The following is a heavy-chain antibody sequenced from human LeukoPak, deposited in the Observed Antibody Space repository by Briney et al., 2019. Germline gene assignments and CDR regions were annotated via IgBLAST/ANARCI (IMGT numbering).Heavy chain of an antibody. D-gene: IGHD2-21*02. Sequence: HPGGSLRLSCAASGFTFSSYAMSWVRQAPGKGLEWVSAISGSGGSTYYADSVKGRFTISRDNSKNTLYLQMNSLRAEDTAVYYCAKDPSYCGGDCEDYWGQGTLVTVSS. V-gene: IGHV3-23*01. J-gene: IGHJ4*02. CDR2: ISGSGGST. CDR3: AKDPSYCGGDCEDY. CDR1: GFTFSSYA.